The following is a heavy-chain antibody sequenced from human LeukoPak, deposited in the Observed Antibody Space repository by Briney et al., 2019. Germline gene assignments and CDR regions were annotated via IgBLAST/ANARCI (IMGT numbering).Heavy chain of an antibody. J-gene: IGHJ4*02. Sequence: QSGGSLRLSRAASGFTFSSYAMTWVRQAPAKGLEWVSTITDSGGSTYYADSVKGPFTISRDNSKNTLYVQMNNLGGEDTAVYYCAKRAVTGGTNFDYWGQGTLVTVSS. D-gene: IGHD6-19*01. CDR2: ITDSGGST. CDR3: AKRAVTGGTNFDY. V-gene: IGHV3-23*01. CDR1: GFTFSSYA.